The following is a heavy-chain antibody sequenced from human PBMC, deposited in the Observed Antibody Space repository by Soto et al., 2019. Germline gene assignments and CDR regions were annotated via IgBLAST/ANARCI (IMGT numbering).Heavy chain of an antibody. CDR2: FSDSGST. J-gene: IGHJ6*02. Sequence: SETLSLTCAVYGGSFSGNYWSWVRQPPGKGLEWIGEFSDSGSTNYNPSLKSRVTISEDMSKSQFSLKLSSVTAADTAVYYCARGNFYYGMDVWGQGTTVTVSS. CDR3: ARGNFYYGMDV. V-gene: IGHV4-34*01. CDR1: GGSFSGNY.